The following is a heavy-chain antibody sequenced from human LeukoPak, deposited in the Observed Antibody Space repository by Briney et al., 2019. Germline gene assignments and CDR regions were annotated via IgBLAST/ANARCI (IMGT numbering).Heavy chain of an antibody. D-gene: IGHD3-16*01. CDR1: GYSIVTGYY. J-gene: IGHJ3*02. Sequence: SETLSLTCAVSGYSIVTGYYWAWIRQPPGKGLEWFGSIYHNESTYYNPSLKSRVTISVDTSKNRFSLKLSSVTAADTAVYYCARLYWGLGAFDIWGQGTMVTVSS. V-gene: IGHV4-38-2*01. CDR3: ARLYWGLGAFDI. CDR2: IYHNEST.